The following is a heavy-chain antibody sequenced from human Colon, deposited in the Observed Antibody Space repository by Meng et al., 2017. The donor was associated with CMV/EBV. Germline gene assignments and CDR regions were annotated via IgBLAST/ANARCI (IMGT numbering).Heavy chain of an antibody. CDR3: TKHPFSTSVT. CDR2: IYRDGRDK. D-gene: IGHD2-2*01. CDR1: DLIFSSYD. Sequence: QVRLVGAGGGVVQPGGSLRLPLAAPDLIFSSYDMHWVRQAPDKGPQWVAFIYRDGRDKRYLDSVRGRFTISRDNSKNTMYLQMNSLRLEDTALYFCTKHPFSTSVTWGKGTLVTVSS. J-gene: IGHJ5*02. V-gene: IGHV3-30*02.